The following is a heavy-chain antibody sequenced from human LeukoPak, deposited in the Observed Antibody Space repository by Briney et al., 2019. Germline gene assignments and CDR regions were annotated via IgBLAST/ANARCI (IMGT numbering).Heavy chain of an antibody. CDR3: ARWRQDILYYFDY. CDR1: GYTFTGYY. Sequence: GASVRVSCKASGYTFTGYYMHWVRQAPGQGLEWMGWINPNSGGTNYAQKFQGRVTMTRDTSISTAYMELSRLRSDDTAVYYCARWRQDILYYFDYWGQGTLVTVSS. CDR2: INPNSGGT. V-gene: IGHV1-2*02. J-gene: IGHJ4*02. D-gene: IGHD2-15*01.